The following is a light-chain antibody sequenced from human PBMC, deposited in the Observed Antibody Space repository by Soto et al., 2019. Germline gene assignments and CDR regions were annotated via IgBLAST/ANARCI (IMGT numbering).Light chain of an antibody. CDR1: HSVGSN. Sequence: MTQSPSTLSGSVGDRVTITCRASHSVGSNLAWYQQNPGQAPRLLIYGASTRATGVPARFSGSGSATQFTLTISSLQSEDFGFYYCQQYKQWPVAVGGGTKVDIK. CDR2: GAS. V-gene: IGKV3-15*01. J-gene: IGKJ4*01. CDR3: QQYKQWPVA.